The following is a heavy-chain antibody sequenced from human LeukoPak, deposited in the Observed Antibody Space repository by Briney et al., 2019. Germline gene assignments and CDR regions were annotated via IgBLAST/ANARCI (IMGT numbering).Heavy chain of an antibody. J-gene: IGHJ4*02. CDR2: IYTGGST. CDR3: ARRSNYFDY. CDR1: GGTIHSYY. V-gene: IGHV4-4*09. Sequence: SETLSLTCSVSGGTIHSYYWSWIRQPPGKALEFIGYIYTGGSTNYNPSLKRRVAISVDTSKNQFSLGLNSVTAADTAVYYCARRSNYFDYWGQGTLVTVSS. D-gene: IGHD4-11*01.